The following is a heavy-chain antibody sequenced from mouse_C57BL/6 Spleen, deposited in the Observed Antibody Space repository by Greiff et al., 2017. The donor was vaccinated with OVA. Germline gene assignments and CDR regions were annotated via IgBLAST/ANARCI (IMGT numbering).Heavy chain of an antibody. Sequence: EVHLVESGGGLVKPGGSLKLSCAASGFTFSSYAMSWVRQTPEKRLEWVATISDGGSYTYYPDNVKGRFTISRDNAKNNLYLQMSHLKSEDTAMYYCARAPLYFGWFAYWGQGTLVTVSA. D-gene: IGHD2-1*01. V-gene: IGHV5-4*01. CDR2: ISDGGSYT. CDR3: ARAPLYFGWFAY. CDR1: GFTFSSYA. J-gene: IGHJ3*01.